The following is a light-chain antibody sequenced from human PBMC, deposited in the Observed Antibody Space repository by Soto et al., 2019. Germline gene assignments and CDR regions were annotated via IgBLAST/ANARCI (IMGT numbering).Light chain of an antibody. CDR1: SSDVGGYKY. CDR2: AVN. Sequence: QSALTQPPSASGSPGQSVAISCTGTSSDVGGYKYVSWYQQYPGKAPKLMIYAVNKRPSGVPDHFSGSKSGNTASLTVSGLQAEDEADYYCSSYAGSNNYVFGTGTKLTVL. J-gene: IGLJ1*01. CDR3: SSYAGSNNYV. V-gene: IGLV2-8*01.